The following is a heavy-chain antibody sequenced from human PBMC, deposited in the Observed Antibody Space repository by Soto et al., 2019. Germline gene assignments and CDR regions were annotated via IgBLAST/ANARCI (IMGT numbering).Heavy chain of an antibody. V-gene: IGHV3-23*01. CDR2: ISGSGGST. D-gene: IGHD1-1*01. CDR1: GFTFSSYA. J-gene: IGHJ6*02. Sequence: PGGSLRLSCAASGFTFSSYAMSWVRQAPGKGLEWVSAISGSGGSTYYADSVKGRFTISRDNSKNPLYLQMNSLRAEDTAVYYCARSRYRYNYYYGMDVWGQGTTVTVS. CDR3: ARSRYRYNYYYGMDV.